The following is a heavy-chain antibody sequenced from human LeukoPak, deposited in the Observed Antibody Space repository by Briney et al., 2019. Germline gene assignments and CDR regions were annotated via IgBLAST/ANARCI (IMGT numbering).Heavy chain of an antibody. J-gene: IGHJ3*02. CDR2: IYPGDSDT. CDR3: ARSYGDHEAFDI. V-gene: IGHV5-51*01. CDR1: GYTFTNYW. D-gene: IGHD4-17*01. Sequence: GESLKISCKGSGYTFTNYWIGWVRQMPGKGLEWMGIIYPGDSDTKYSPSFQGQVTISADKSITTAYLQWNSLKASDTATYYCARSYGDHEAFDIWGQGTMVTVSS.